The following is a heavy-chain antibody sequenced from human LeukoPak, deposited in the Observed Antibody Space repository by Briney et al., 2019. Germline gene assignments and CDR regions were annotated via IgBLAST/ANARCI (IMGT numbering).Heavy chain of an antibody. J-gene: IGHJ6*02. CDR3: ARHESTNPLGV. CDR2: INPGDSDP. CDR1: GYTFNTYW. Sequence: GESLKISCQASGYTFNTYWIGWVRQMPGKGLEWMGIINPGDSDPRYSPSFQGRATISADRSISTAYLQWSSLKASDTAMYYCARHESTNPLGVWGQGTTVTVSS. V-gene: IGHV5-51*01. D-gene: IGHD1-14*01.